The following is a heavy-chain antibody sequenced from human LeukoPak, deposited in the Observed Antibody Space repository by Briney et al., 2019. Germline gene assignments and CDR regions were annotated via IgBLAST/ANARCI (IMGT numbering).Heavy chain of an antibody. CDR2: INSNGAIT. Sequence: GGSLRLSCAASEFTFRNYAMYWVRQAPGKGLEYVSGINSNGAITYYANSVKGRFTISRDNSKNTLYLQMGSLRPEDMAVYYCARGLILAAGTSFDYWGQGTLVTVSS. CDR1: EFTFRNYA. D-gene: IGHD6-13*01. V-gene: IGHV3-64*01. CDR3: ARGLILAAGTSFDY. J-gene: IGHJ4*02.